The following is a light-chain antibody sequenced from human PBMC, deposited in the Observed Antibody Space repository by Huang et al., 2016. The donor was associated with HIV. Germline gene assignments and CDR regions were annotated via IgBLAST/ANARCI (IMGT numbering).Light chain of an antibody. Sequence: IVMTQSPATLSVSPEERVTLSCRANRSVSSNLAWYQQRPGQAPRLLIYGSSTRAPGIPARFSGSGSGTDFSLTISSLQSEDFALYYCHQYNNWLLSFGGGTRVDI. CDR3: HQYNNWLLS. V-gene: IGKV3-15*01. CDR1: RSVSSN. CDR2: GSS. J-gene: IGKJ4*01.